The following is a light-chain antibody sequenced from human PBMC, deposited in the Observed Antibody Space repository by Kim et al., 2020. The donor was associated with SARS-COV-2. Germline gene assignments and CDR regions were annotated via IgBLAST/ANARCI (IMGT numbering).Light chain of an antibody. Sequence: EIVLTQSTGTLSLSPGERATLSCRASQSVSSSYLAWYQQKPGQAPRLLIYGASSRATDIPDRFSGSGSGTDFTLTISRLEPEDFTVYYCQQYGSSPPITFGQWTRLEIK. V-gene: IGKV3-20*01. CDR1: QSVSSSY. J-gene: IGKJ5*01. CDR2: GAS. CDR3: QQYGSSPPIT.